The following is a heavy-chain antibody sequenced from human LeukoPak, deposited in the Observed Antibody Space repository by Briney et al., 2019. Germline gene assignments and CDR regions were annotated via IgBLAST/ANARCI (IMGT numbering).Heavy chain of an antibody. CDR1: GFTFSSYA. V-gene: IGHV3-30-3*01. D-gene: IGHD3-22*01. CDR3: ARGPIYYYDSSGYSFDY. CDR2: ISYDGSNK. Sequence: PGRSLRLSCAASGFTFSSYAMHWVRQAPGKGLEWVAVISYDGSNKYYADSVKGRFTISRDNSKNTLYLQMNSLRAEDTAVYYCARGPIYYYDSSGYSFDYWGQGTLVTVSS. J-gene: IGHJ4*02.